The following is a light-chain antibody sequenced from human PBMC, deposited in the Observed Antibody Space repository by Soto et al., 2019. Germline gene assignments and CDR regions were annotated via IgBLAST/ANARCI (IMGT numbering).Light chain of an antibody. CDR3: QQLNSFPIT. J-gene: IGKJ5*01. Sequence: DIQLTQAPSFLSSSAGDRVSTTFLASQAISSYLAWYQQKPGRAPKLLIYAASTLQSGVPSRFSGSGSGTEFTLTITSLQPEDFATYYCQQLNSFPITFGQGTRLEI. CDR1: QAISSY. V-gene: IGKV1-9*01. CDR2: AAS.